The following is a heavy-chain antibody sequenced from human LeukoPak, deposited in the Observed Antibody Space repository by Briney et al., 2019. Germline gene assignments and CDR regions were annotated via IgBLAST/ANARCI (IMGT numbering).Heavy chain of an antibody. CDR1: GGSFSGYY. V-gene: IGHV4-34*01. Sequence: SETLSLTCAVYGGSFSGYYWSWIRQPPGKGLEWIGEINHSGSTNYNPSLKSRVTISVDTSKNQFSLKLSSVTAADTAVYYCARAGLRYFDWLLNGNAFDIWGQGTMVTVSS. CDR2: INHSGST. J-gene: IGHJ3*02. CDR3: ARAGLRYFDWLLNGNAFDI. D-gene: IGHD3-9*01.